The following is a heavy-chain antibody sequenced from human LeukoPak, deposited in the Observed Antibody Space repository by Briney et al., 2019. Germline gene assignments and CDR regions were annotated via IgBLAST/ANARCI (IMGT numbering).Heavy chain of an antibody. CDR1: GFTFSSYA. CDR2: ISGSGGST. CDR3: SRPTQDSSGWPTKYYTDY. D-gene: IGHD6-19*01. V-gene: IGHV3-23*01. J-gene: IGHJ4*02. Sequence: PGGSLRLSCAASGFTFSSYAMSWVRQAPGRGLEWVSAISGSGGSTYYADSVKGRFTISRDNSKNTLYLQMNSLRAEDTAVYYCSRPTQDSSGWPTKYYTDYWGQGTLVTVSS.